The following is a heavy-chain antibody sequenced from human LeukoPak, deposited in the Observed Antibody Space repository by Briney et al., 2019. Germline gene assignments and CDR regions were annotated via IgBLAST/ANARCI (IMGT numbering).Heavy chain of an antibody. J-gene: IGHJ4*02. CDR1: GGSISSYC. V-gene: IGHV4-59*08. D-gene: IGHD2-21*02. Sequence: SETLSLTCTVSGGSISSYCWSWIRQPPGKGLEWIGYIYYTGSTNYNPSLKSRVTISVDTSKNQFSLKLSSVTAADTAVYYCARHYGGHCGGDCYSFDYWGQGTLVTVSS. CDR2: IYYTGST. CDR3: ARHYGGHCGGDCYSFDY.